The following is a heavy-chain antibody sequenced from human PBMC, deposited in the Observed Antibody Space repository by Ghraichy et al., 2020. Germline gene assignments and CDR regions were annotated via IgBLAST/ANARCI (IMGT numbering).Heavy chain of an antibody. CDR3: ARDGRPSSWLDFDY. V-gene: IGHV3-7*01. D-gene: IGHD6-13*01. CDR2: IKQDGSAK. CDR1: GFTFSSYW. Sequence: GGSLRLSCAASGFTFSSYWMSWVRQAPGKGLEWVANIKQDGSAKYYVDSVRGRFTISRDNAKNSLYLQMNSLRADDTAVYYCARDGRPSSWLDFDYWGQGTLVTVSS. J-gene: IGHJ4*02.